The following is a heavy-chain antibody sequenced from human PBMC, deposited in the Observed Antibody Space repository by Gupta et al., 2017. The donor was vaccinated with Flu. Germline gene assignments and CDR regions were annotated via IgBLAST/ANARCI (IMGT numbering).Heavy chain of an antibody. V-gene: IGHV1-2*02. D-gene: IGHD2-8*02. CDR2: HNPNGCET. Sequence: WERQATGRGLEWTGWHNPNGCETNYERKFEGRVTMARDTSINAGYMDGNSLKTDDKGVYYCARDREYCTGGTGKTNDAFDIWGQGTMVTVSS. CDR3: ARDREYCTGGTGKTNDAFDI. J-gene: IGHJ3*02.